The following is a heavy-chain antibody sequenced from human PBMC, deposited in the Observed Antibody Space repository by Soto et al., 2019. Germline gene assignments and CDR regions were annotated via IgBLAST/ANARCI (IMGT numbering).Heavy chain of an antibody. V-gene: IGHV3-30-3*01. D-gene: IGHD4-17*01. Sequence: PGGSLRLSCAASGFTFSSYGMHWVRQAPGKGLEWVTVISYDGSNKYYADSVKGRFTISRDNSKNTLYLQMNSLRAEDTAVYYCARAYGDYYYYRLDVWGQGTTVTVSS. CDR2: ISYDGSNK. CDR3: ARAYGDYYYYRLDV. CDR1: GFTFSSYG. J-gene: IGHJ6*02.